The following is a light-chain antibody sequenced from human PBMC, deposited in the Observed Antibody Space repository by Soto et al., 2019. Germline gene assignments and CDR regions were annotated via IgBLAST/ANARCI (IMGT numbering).Light chain of an antibody. Sequence: EIVLTQSPGTLSLSPGERATVSCRASQSVSINYLAWYQQKPGQAPRLLIYGASSRATGIPDRFSGSGSGTDFTLTISRLEPEDFAMYYCQQYGSLSWTFGQGTKVDIK. J-gene: IGKJ1*01. CDR1: QSVSINY. V-gene: IGKV3-20*01. CDR2: GAS. CDR3: QQYGSLSWT.